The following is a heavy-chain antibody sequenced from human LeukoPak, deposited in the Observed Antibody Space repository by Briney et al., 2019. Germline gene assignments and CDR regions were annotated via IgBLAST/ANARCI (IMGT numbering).Heavy chain of an antibody. CDR2: IWYDGSNK. D-gene: IGHD3-9*01. CDR3: SREYFDWSRNYYYGMDV. Sequence: GRSLRLSCAASGFTFNNYGMHWVRQAPGKGLEWMALIWYDGSNKYYADSVKGRFTISRDNSKNTLYLQMDSLRAEDTAVYYCSREYFDWSRNYYYGMDVWGQGTTVTVSS. J-gene: IGHJ6*02. V-gene: IGHV3-33*01. CDR1: GFTFNNYG.